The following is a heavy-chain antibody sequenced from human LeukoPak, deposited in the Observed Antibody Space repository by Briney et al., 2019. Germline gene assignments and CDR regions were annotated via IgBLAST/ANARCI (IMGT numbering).Heavy chain of an antibody. CDR1: GYTFTSYD. Sequence: GASVKVSCKASGYTFTSYDINWVRQATGQGLEWMGWTNPNSGNTGYAQKFQGRVTMTRNTSISTAYMELSSLRSEDTAVYYCARGGYCSGGSCYWFDPWGQGTLVTVSS. D-gene: IGHD2-15*01. V-gene: IGHV1-8*01. J-gene: IGHJ5*02. CDR3: ARGGYCSGGSCYWFDP. CDR2: TNPNSGNT.